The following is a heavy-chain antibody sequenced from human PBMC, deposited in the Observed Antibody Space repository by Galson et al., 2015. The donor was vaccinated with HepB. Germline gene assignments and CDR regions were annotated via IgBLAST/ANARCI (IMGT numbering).Heavy chain of an antibody. Sequence: SLRLSCATSGFSYTAYTMNWVRQAPGKGLEWVSSISASTSYIYYADSVKGRFIISRDNGKKSLYLQMDSLRAEDSAVYYCARVGGYYYYMDIWGKGTTVTVSS. V-gene: IGHV3-21*01. CDR1: GFSYTAYT. CDR2: ISASTSYI. D-gene: IGHD3-10*01. CDR3: ARVGGYYYYMDI. J-gene: IGHJ6*03.